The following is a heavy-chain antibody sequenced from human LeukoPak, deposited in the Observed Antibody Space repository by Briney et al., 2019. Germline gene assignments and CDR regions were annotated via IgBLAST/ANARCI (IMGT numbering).Heavy chain of an antibody. J-gene: IGHJ3*02. Sequence: ASVKVSCKSSGYTFTSYGISWVRQAPGQGLEWMGWISAYNGNTNYAQKLQGRVTMTTDTSTSTAYMELRSLRSDGTAVYYCARDIAAADAFDIWGQGTMVTVSS. D-gene: IGHD6-13*01. CDR3: ARDIAAADAFDI. CDR2: ISAYNGNT. CDR1: GYTFTSYG. V-gene: IGHV1-18*01.